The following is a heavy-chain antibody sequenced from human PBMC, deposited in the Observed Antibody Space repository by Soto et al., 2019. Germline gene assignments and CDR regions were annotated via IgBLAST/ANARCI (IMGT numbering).Heavy chain of an antibody. J-gene: IGHJ4*02. V-gene: IGHV3-21*01. D-gene: IGHD1-26*01. CDR3: ARDGMGATPPRFDY. Sequence: VGSLRLSCAASGFTFSSYSMNWVRQAPGKGLEWVSSISSSSSYIYYADSVKGRFTISRDNAKNSLYLQMNSLRAEDTAVYYCARDGMGATPPRFDYWGQGTLVTVSS. CDR1: GFTFSSYS. CDR2: ISSSSSYI.